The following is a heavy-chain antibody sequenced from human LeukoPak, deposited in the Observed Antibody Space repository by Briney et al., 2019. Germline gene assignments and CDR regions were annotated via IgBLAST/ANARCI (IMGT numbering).Heavy chain of an antibody. CDR2: TYYSRST. CDR3: ARYQRELRYFDWLDYFDY. J-gene: IGHJ4*02. CDR1: GGSLSSSSYY. Sequence: SETLSLTCTVSGGSLSSSSYYWGWLRQPPGKGLEGFASTYYSRSTYYNPTLKSRVTISVDTSKNQFYLKLSSVTAAATAVYYCARYQRELRYFDWLDYFDYWGQGTLVTVS. D-gene: IGHD3-9*01. V-gene: IGHV4-39*01.